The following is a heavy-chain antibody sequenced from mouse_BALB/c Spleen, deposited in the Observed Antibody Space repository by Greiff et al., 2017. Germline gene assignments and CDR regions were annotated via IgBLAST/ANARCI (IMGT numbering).Heavy chain of an antibody. D-gene: IGHD4-1*01. CDR1: GDSITSGY. V-gene: IGHV3-8*02. Sequence: EVMLVESGPSLVKPSQTLSLTCSVTGDSITSGYWNWIRKFPGNKLEYMGYISYSGSTYYNPSLKSRISITRDTSKNQYYLQLNSVTTEDTATYYCARMAGTGYYFDYWGQGTTLTVSS. CDR2: ISYSGST. J-gene: IGHJ2*01. CDR3: ARMAGTGYYFDY.